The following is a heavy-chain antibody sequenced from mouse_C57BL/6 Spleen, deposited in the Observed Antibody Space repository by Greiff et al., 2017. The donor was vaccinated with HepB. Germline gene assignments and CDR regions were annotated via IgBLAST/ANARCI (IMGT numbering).Heavy chain of an antibody. CDR1: GYSFTGYY. Sequence: EVQLQQSGPELVKPGASVKISCKASGYSFTGYYMNWVKQSPEKSLEWIGEINPSTGGTTYNQKFKAKATLTVDKSSSTAYMQLKSLTSEDSAVYYCARRGYDYATMDYWGQGTSVTVSS. CDR2: INPSTGGT. D-gene: IGHD2-4*01. V-gene: IGHV1-42*01. J-gene: IGHJ4*01. CDR3: ARRGYDYATMDY.